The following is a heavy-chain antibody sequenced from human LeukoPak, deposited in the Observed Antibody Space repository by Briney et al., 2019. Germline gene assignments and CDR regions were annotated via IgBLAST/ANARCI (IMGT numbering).Heavy chain of an antibody. CDR2: INSDGSST. CDR1: GFTFSSYW. Sequence: PGGSLRLSCAASGFTFSSYWMHWVRQAPGKGLVWVSRINSDGSSTSYADSVKGRFTISRDNAKNTLYLQMNSLRAEDTAVYYCEREGYDSSVYLFDYWGRGTLVTVPS. V-gene: IGHV3-74*01. D-gene: IGHD3-22*01. J-gene: IGHJ4*02. CDR3: EREGYDSSVYLFDY.